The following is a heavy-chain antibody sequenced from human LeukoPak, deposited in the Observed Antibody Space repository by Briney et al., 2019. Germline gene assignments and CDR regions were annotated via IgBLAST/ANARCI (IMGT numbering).Heavy chain of an antibody. Sequence: SETLSLTCAVYGGSFSGYYWGWTRQPPGQGLEWVGSIYYSGSTYYNPSLKSRVTISVDTSKNQFSLRLSSVTAADTAVYYCARQGQTNLPLRYYYAMDVWGQGTTVTVS. D-gene: IGHD2-8*01. CDR3: ARQGQTNLPLRYYYAMDV. CDR2: IYYSGST. CDR1: GGSFSGYY. J-gene: IGHJ6*02. V-gene: IGHV4-39*01.